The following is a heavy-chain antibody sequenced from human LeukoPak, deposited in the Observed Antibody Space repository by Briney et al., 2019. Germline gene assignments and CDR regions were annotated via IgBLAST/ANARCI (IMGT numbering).Heavy chain of an antibody. V-gene: IGHV3-66*01. J-gene: IGHJ6*03. CDR2: IYSDDRA. Sequence: GSLRLSCVPSGFTVNRNVMSWVRQAPGKGLEWVSLIYSDDRAFYADSVKGRFTISRNKSRNTQFLQMSSLKPEDTAIYYCARDLAGFEEPRYYYYMDVWGKGTTVTVSS. CDR1: GFTVNRNV. CDR3: ARDLAGFEEPRYYYYMDV. D-gene: IGHD3-9*01.